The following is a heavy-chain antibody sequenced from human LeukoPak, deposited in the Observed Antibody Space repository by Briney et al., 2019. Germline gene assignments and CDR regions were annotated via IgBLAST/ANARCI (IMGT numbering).Heavy chain of an antibody. CDR3: AREYGEQYYFDY. J-gene: IGHJ4*02. CDR1: GFIFTNYF. V-gene: IGHV3-7*01. D-gene: IGHD3-10*01. CDR2: IKHDGSEK. Sequence: GGSLRISCAASGFIFTNYFMSWVRQAPGKGLEWVASIKHDGSEKYYVDSVRGRFTISRDNTMNSLYLQMSSLRAEDTAVYYCAREYGEQYYFDYWGQGTLVTVSS.